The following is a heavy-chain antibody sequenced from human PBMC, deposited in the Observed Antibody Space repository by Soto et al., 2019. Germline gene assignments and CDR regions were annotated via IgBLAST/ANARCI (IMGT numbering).Heavy chain of an antibody. CDR3: ARGDYYDTSGPFSDAFDI. D-gene: IGHD3-22*01. CDR2: IKPDGSQK. V-gene: IGHV3-7*04. J-gene: IGHJ3*02. CDR1: GYRFSSYW. Sequence: GESLKISCQGSGYRFSSYWITWVRQKPGKGLEWVANIKPDGSQKWYVDSVKGRFTISRDNAKKSLYLQMNSLRAEDTAVYYCARGDYYDTSGPFSDAFDIWGQGTMVTVSS.